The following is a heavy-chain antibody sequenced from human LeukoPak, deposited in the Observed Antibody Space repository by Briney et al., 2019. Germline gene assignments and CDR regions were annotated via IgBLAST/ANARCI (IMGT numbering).Heavy chain of an antibody. V-gene: IGHV4-4*07. Sequence: PSETLSLTCTVAGGSISDYYWSWIRQPAGKGLEWNGRIYTSGSTNYNPSLKSRVTMSVDTSKNQFSLKLSSVTAADTAVYYCARDRHGMSVSDYFDYWGQGTLVTVSS. CDR2: IYTSGST. D-gene: IGHD6-19*01. CDR3: ARDRHGMSVSDYFDY. J-gene: IGHJ4*02. CDR1: GGSISDYY.